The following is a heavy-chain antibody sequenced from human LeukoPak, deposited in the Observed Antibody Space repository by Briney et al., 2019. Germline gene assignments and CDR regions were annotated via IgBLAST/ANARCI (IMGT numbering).Heavy chain of an antibody. CDR3: AHRRSGSSGSYYFDY. Sequence: SGPTLVNPTQTLTLTCTFSGFSLSTSGVGVGWIRQPPGKALEWLALIYWDDDNRYSPSLKSRLTITKDTSKNQVVLTVTNMDPVDTATYYCAHRRSGSSGSYYFDYWGQGALVTVSS. CDR2: IYWDDDN. J-gene: IGHJ4*02. CDR1: GFSLSTSGVG. D-gene: IGHD6-25*01. V-gene: IGHV2-5*02.